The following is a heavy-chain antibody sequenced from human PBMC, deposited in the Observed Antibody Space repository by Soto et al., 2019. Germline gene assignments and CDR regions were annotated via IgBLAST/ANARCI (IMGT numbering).Heavy chain of an antibody. CDR1: GYNFDIHW. CDR2: IYPSDSDT. CDR3: ARLTTFYFDTSGYGMDV. V-gene: IGHV5-51*01. J-gene: IGHJ6*02. Sequence: PGESLKISCEGSGYNFDIHWIAWVRQMPGKGLEWMGVIYPSDSDTRYSPSFQGQVTISVDKSISTAYLQWSSLKVSDTAMYYCARLTTFYFDTSGYGMDVWGQGTTVTVSS. D-gene: IGHD3-22*01.